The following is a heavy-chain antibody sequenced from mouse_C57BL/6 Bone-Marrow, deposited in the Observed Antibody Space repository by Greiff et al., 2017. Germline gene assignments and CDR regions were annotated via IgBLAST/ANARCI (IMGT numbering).Heavy chain of an antibody. D-gene: IGHD1-1*01. CDR3: ASDYGSSYPSYWYFDV. J-gene: IGHJ1*03. CDR2: IHPNSGST. V-gene: IGHV1-64*01. CDR1: GYTFTSYW. Sequence: QVQLQQPGAELVKPGASVKLSCKASGYTFTSYWMHWVKQRPGQGLEWIGMIHPNSGSTNYNEKFKSKATLTVDKSSSTAYMQLSSLTSEDSAVYYFASDYGSSYPSYWYFDVWGTGTTVTVSS.